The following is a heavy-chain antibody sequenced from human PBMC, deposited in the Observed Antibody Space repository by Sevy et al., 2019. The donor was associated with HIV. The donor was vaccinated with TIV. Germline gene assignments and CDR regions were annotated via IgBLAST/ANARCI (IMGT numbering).Heavy chain of an antibody. Sequence: GGSLRLSCAVSGFTFNTYNMNWVRQAPGKGLEWVSYISYTSNTIYYADSVRGRFTISRDNAKNTLYLQMNSLRVEDTDVYYCASSDATSRFGYYYFAMDFWGQGTSVTVSS. V-gene: IGHV3-48*01. CDR2: ISYTSNTI. D-gene: IGHD3-22*01. CDR1: GFTFNTYN. CDR3: ASSDATSRFGYYYFAMDF. J-gene: IGHJ6*02.